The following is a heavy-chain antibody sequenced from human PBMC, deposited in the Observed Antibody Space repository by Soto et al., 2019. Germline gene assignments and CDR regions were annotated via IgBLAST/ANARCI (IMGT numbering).Heavy chain of an antibody. Sequence: QLQLQESGPGLVKPSETLSLTCTVSGGSISSSSYYWGWIRQPPGKGLEWIGSIYYSGSTYYKPSLKSRVSISLDTSKIQFSLKLRSVFAAATAVYYCASVDLVYFDYWGQGTLVPVSS. J-gene: IGHJ4*02. CDR3: ASVDLVYFDY. D-gene: IGHD3-9*01. CDR1: GGSISSSSYY. CDR2: IYYSGST. V-gene: IGHV4-39*01.